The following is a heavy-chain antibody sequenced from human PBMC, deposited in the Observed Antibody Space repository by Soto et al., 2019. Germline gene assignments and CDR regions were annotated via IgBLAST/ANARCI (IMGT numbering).Heavy chain of an antibody. CDR1: GGSTSIGGYS. J-gene: IGHJ4*02. D-gene: IGHD3-22*01. CDR3: ARGRDIDTHYSDGSGYYTDY. Sequence: PSETLCVTCTFSGGSTSIGGYSWGWIRQYPGKASDRIGYVYNSGTTFYNPSLKSRSAISVDTSGNQFSLKLSSVTAADTAVYFCARGRDIDTHYSDGSGYYTDYWGRGTMVTVSS. V-gene: IGHV4-31*03. CDR2: VYNSGTT.